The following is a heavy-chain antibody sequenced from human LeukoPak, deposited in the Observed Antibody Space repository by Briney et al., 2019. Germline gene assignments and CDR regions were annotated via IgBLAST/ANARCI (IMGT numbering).Heavy chain of an antibody. CDR1: GGSISSSSSY. Sequence: TTSETLSLTCTVSGGSISSSSSYWGWIRQPPGKGLEWIGSIYYSGSAYYNPSLMSRVTISVDTSKNQFSLKLSSVTAADTAVYYCARVVRGCSSVFGWFDPWGQGTLVTVSS. V-gene: IGHV4-39*07. CDR3: ARVVRGCSSVFGWFDP. CDR2: IYYSGSA. D-gene: IGHD6-6*01. J-gene: IGHJ5*02.